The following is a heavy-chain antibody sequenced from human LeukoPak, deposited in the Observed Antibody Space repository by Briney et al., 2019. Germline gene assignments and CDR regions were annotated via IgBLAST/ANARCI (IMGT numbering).Heavy chain of an antibody. V-gene: IGHV4-34*01. CDR1: GGSFSGYY. J-gene: IGHJ5*02. D-gene: IGHD6-13*01. CDR2: INHSGST. CDR3: AREPRPRSSSWYDVFNWFDP. Sequence: SETLSLTCAVYGGSFSGYYWSWIRQPPGKGLEWIGEINHSGSTNYNPSLKSRVTISVDTSKNQFSLKLSSVTAADTAVYYCAREPRPRSSSWYDVFNWFDPWGQGTLVTVSS.